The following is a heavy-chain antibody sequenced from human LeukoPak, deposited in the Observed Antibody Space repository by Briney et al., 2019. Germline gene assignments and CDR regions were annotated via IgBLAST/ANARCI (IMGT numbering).Heavy chain of an antibody. CDR1: GGSISGYY. CDR2: ISYSGST. CDR3: ARRTWGGPHYFDY. J-gene: IGHJ4*02. D-gene: IGHD3-3*01. Sequence: SETLSLTCTVSGGSISGYYWSWIRQPPGKGLEWIGYISYSGSTNYNPSLKSRVTISVDTSKNQFSLKVNSMTAADTAVYFCARRTWGGPHYFDYWGQGTLVTVSS. V-gene: IGHV4-59*08.